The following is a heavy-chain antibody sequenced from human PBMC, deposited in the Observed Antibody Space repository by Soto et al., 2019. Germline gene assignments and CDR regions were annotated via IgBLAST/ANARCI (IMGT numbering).Heavy chain of an antibody. CDR1: GGSISSYY. CDR2: IYYSGST. V-gene: IGHV4-59*01. CDR3: AREGTKIWLQLRAFDI. Sequence: QVQLQESGPGLVKPSETLSLTCTVSGGSISSYYWCWIRQPPGKGLVWLGYIYYSGSTNYNPSLNSRVTISVDTSKNQFTLKLSSVAAADTAVYYCAREGTKIWLQLRAFDIWGQGTMGTVSS. J-gene: IGHJ3*02. D-gene: IGHD5-12*01.